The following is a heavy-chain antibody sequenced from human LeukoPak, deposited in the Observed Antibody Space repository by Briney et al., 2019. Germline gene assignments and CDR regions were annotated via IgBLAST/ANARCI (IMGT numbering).Heavy chain of an antibody. V-gene: IGHV3-33*08. CDR3: ARDSPNSSSWQRGTFDY. CDR1: GFTFSSYG. Sequence: PGRSLRLSCAASGFTFSSYGMHWVRQAPGKGLEWVAVIWYGGSNKYYADSVKGRFTISRDNSKNTLYLQMNSLRAEDTAVYYCARDSPNSSSWQRGTFDYWGQGTLVTVSS. J-gene: IGHJ4*02. D-gene: IGHD6-13*01. CDR2: IWYGGSNK.